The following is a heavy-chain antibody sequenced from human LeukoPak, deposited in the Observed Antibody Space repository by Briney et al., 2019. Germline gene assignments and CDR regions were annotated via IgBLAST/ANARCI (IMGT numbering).Heavy chain of an antibody. V-gene: IGHV1-3*03. J-gene: IGHJ3*02. CDR1: GYTFTSYA. Sequence: ASVKVSCKASGYTFTSYAMHWVRQAPGQRLEWMGWINVGNGNTKYSQEFQDRVTITRDTSASTAYMELSSLRSEDMAVYYCARNRGYCSGGSCTLAAFDIWGQGTMVTVSS. D-gene: IGHD2-15*01. CDR2: INVGNGNT. CDR3: ARNRGYCSGGSCTLAAFDI.